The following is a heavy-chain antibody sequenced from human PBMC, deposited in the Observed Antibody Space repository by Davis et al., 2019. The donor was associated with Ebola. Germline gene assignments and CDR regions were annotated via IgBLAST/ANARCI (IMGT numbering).Heavy chain of an antibody. CDR1: GFSISNYD. V-gene: IGHV3-33*01. CDR2: IWFDGSII. Sequence: PWGSLSLSCAASGFSISNYDFHWVRQTPGKGLEWVAVIWFDGSIIYYADSVKGRFTVSRDDSKNTVYLQMNNLRVEDTAVYYCVRDQYSNAWYDYWGQGTLVTVSS. CDR3: VRDQYSNAWYDY. D-gene: IGHD6-19*01. J-gene: IGHJ4*02.